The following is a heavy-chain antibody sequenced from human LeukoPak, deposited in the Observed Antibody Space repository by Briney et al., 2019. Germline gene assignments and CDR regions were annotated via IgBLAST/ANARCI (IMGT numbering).Heavy chain of an antibody. CDR1: GFTFSSYA. V-gene: IGHV3-23*01. D-gene: IGHD5-12*01. CDR3: ARGDSGYDSYYYYYMDV. CDR2: IRGTGSST. Sequence: GGSLRLSCGASGFTFSSYAMAWVRQAPGKGLEWVSAIRGTGSSTYYADSVKGRFTISRDNSKNTLYLQMNSLRAEDTAVYYCARGDSGYDSYYYYYMDVWGKGTTVTVSS. J-gene: IGHJ6*03.